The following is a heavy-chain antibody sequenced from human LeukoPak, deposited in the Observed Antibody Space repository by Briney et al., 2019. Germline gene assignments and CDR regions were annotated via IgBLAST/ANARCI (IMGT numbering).Heavy chain of an antibody. CDR3: ARWGYSSGLYYFDY. Sequence: GGSLRLSCVASGFTFTRNWMGWVRQAPGKGLEWVAIIRQDGSDTYYVDSVKGRFTISSDNTKNSLYLQMNGLRAEDTAVYYCARWGYSSGLYYFDYWGQGTLVTVSS. D-gene: IGHD6-19*01. CDR2: IRQDGSDT. J-gene: IGHJ4*02. CDR1: GFTFTRNW. V-gene: IGHV3-7*01.